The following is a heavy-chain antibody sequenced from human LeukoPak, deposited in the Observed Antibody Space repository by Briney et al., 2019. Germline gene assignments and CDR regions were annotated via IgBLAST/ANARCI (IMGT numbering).Heavy chain of an antibody. D-gene: IGHD6-19*01. CDR2: IYPGDSDT. CDR1: EYVFTSYW. CDR3: ARLQWLKYYFDY. V-gene: IGHV5-51*01. Sequence: GESLEISCKGSEYVFTSYWIGWVRQVPGKGLEWMGIIYPGDSDTRYSPSFQGQVTISADKSISTAYLQWSSLKASDTAMYYCARLQWLKYYFDYWGQGTLVTVSS. J-gene: IGHJ4*02.